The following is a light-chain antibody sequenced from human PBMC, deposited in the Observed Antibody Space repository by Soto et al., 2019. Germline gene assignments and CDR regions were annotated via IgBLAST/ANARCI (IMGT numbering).Light chain of an antibody. Sequence: QSALTQPPSVSGSPGQSVTISRTGTSTDFVSYNRVSWYQQPPGTAPKLMIYEVSKRPSGVPDRFSGSKSGNTASLTISGLQAADEADYYCSLYTSENAYVFGTGTKVTVL. CDR3: SLYTSENAYV. CDR2: EVS. J-gene: IGLJ1*01. V-gene: IGLV2-18*01. CDR1: STDFVSYNR.